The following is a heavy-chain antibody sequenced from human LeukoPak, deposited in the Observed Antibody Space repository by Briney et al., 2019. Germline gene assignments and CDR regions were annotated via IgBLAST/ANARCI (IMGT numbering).Heavy chain of an antibody. CDR2: IIPDFGIP. V-gene: IGHV1-69*13. J-gene: IGHJ6*02. CDR1: GDNFSRYT. CDR3: AGDGSGSYPHYYYYYGMDV. D-gene: IGHD1-26*01. Sequence: SVTVSCKASGDNFSRYTVTWVRLAPGQGLEWMGGIIPDFGIPNYAQKFQGRVTITADESTSTAYMELSSLRSEDTAVYYCAGDGSGSYPHYYYYYGMDVWGQGTTVTVSS.